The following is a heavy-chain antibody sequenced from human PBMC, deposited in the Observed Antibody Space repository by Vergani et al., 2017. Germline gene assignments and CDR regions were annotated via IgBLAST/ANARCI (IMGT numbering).Heavy chain of an antibody. CDR2: IYYSGST. J-gene: IGHJ2*01. CDR3: ARHVGAAANWYFDL. CDR1: GGSISSYY. Sequence: QVQLQESGPGLVKPSETLSLTCTVSGGSISSYYWRWIRQPPGKGLEWIGYIYYSGSTNYKPSLKSRVTISVDTSKNQFSLKLSSVTAADTAVYYCARHVGAAANWYFDLWGRGTLVTVSS. V-gene: IGHV4-59*08. D-gene: IGHD6-13*01.